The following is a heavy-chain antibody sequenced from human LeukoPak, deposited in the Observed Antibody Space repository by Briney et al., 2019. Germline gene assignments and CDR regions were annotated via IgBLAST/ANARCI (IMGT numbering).Heavy chain of an antibody. J-gene: IGHJ4*02. Sequence: PGGSLRLSCAASGFTFSSYAMHWVRQAPGKGLEWVAVISYDGSNKYYADPVKGRFTISRDNSKNTLYLQMNSLRAEDTAVYYCARDAGGSTVTTSDFDYWGQGTLVTVSS. V-gene: IGHV3-30-3*01. D-gene: IGHD4-17*01. CDR1: GFTFSSYA. CDR3: ARDAGGSTVTTSDFDY. CDR2: ISYDGSNK.